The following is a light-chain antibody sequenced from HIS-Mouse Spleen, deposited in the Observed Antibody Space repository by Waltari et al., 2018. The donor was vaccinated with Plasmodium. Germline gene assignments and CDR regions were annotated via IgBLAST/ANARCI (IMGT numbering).Light chain of an antibody. Sequence: EIVLTQSPGTLSLSPGERATLSCRASQSVSSSYLAWYQQKPGQAPRLLIYGASSRATSMPDRFSGSGSGTDFTLTISRLEPEDFAVYYCQQYGSSPQITFGGGTKVEIK. J-gene: IGKJ4*01. CDR2: GAS. CDR3: QQYGSSPQIT. CDR1: QSVSSSY. V-gene: IGKV3-20*01.